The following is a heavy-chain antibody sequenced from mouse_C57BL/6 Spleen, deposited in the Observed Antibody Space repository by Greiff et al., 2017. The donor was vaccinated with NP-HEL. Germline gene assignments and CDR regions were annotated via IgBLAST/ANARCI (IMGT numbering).Heavy chain of an antibody. J-gene: IGHJ3*01. D-gene: IGHD2-3*01. V-gene: IGHV6-6*01. Sequence: EVKLVESGGGLVQPGGSMKLSCAASGFTFSDAWMDWVRQSPEKGLEWVAEIRNKANNHATYYAESVKGRFTISRDDSKSSVYLQMNSLRAEDTGIYYCTRGGYYPAWFAYWGQGTLVTVSA. CDR1: GFTFSDAW. CDR2: IRNKANNHAT. CDR3: TRGGYYPAWFAY.